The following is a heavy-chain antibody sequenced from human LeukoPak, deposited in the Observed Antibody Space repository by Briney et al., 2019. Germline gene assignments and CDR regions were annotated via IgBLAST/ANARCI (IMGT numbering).Heavy chain of an antibody. Sequence: WASVKVSCKASGYTFTGYYIHWVRQAPGQGLEWMGWIDPNSGGTNYAQKFQGRVTMTRDTSISTAYMELSRLRSDDTAVYYCAREPQLPNIDLDFWGQGTLVTVSS. V-gene: IGHV1-2*02. CDR1: GYTFTGYY. J-gene: IGHJ4*02. D-gene: IGHD2-2*01. CDR2: IDPNSGGT. CDR3: AREPQLPNIDLDF.